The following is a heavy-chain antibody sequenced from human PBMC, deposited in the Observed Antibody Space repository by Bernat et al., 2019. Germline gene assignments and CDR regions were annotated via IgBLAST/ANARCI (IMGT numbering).Heavy chain of an antibody. J-gene: IGHJ4*02. CDR3: ATSGPAKNIY. Sequence: QVQLVESGGGVVQPGRSLRLSCAASGFTFSKYGMHWVRQAPGKGLEWVAFISYEENNKNYADSVKGRFSISRDNSKNTLYLQMSSLRAEDTAVYYCATSGPAKNIYWGQGTLVTVSS. CDR2: ISYEENNK. CDR1: GFTFSKYG. D-gene: IGHD2-15*01. V-gene: IGHV3-30*03.